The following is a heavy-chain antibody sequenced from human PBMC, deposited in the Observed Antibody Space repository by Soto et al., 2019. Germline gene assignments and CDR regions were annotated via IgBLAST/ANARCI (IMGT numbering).Heavy chain of an antibody. J-gene: IGHJ4*02. D-gene: IGHD4-17*01. CDR1: GYTFTSAY. CDR2: INLRDGSP. Sequence: QVLLVQSGAEVKKPGASVRVSCRTSGYTFTSAYMHWVRQAPGQGLEWMGVINLRDGSPLNTQKFQGRVTLTRDTSTSTLYSELNSLTSEGTAVYSCARDRFGYADSGDWGQGTLVTVSS. V-gene: IGHV1-46*01. CDR3: ARDRFGYADSGD.